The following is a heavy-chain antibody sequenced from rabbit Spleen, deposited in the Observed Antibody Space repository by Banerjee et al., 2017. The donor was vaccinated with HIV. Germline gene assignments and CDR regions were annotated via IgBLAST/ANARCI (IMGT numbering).Heavy chain of an antibody. CDR3: ARDLDGVIGWNFYL. D-gene: IGHD1-1*01. Sequence: QSLEESGGGLVKPGGTLTLTCTVSGFSFSSYWMRWVRQAPGKGLEWIGTISSGGNIWYASWAKGRFTISKTSSTTVTLQMTSLTAADTATYFCARDLDGVIGWNFYLWGQGTLVTVS. CDR2: ISSGGNI. V-gene: IGHV1S40*01. J-gene: IGHJ4*01. CDR1: GFSFSSYW.